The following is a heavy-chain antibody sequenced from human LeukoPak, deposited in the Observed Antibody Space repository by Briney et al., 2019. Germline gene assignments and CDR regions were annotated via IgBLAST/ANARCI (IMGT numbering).Heavy chain of an antibody. CDR1: GYTLTSYG. V-gene: IGHV1-18*01. Sequence: ASVKVSCKASGYTLTSYGISWVRQAPGQGLEWMGWISAYNGNTNYAQKLQGRVTMTTDTSTSTAYMELRSLRSDDTAVYYCAREGISFGSGSYYHYYGMDVWGQGTTVTVSS. J-gene: IGHJ6*02. CDR2: ISAYNGNT. D-gene: IGHD3-10*01. CDR3: AREGISFGSGSYYHYYGMDV.